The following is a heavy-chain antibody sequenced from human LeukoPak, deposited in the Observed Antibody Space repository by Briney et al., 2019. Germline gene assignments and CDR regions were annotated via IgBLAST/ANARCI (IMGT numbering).Heavy chain of an antibody. CDR2: IYYSGST. Sequence: PSETLSLTCTVSGGSISSGGYYWSWIRQHPGKGLEWIGYIYYSGSTYYNPSLKSRVTISVDTSKNQFSLKLSSVTAADTAVYYCARVVRHYYDSSGHSYFDYWGRGTLVTVSS. CDR1: GGSISSGGYY. CDR3: ARVVRHYYDSSGHSYFDY. V-gene: IGHV4-31*03. J-gene: IGHJ4*02. D-gene: IGHD3-22*01.